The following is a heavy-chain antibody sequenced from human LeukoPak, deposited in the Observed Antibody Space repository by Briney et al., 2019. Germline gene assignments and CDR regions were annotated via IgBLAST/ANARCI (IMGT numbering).Heavy chain of an antibody. D-gene: IGHD4-17*01. J-gene: IGHJ3*02. Sequence: GGTLRLSCAAAGFTFSHYGMSWVRQAPGKGLVWVSRIKSDGSSTSYADSVKGRFTISRDNAKNTLYLQMNSLRAEDTAVYYCANADYGDYVGAFDIWGQGTMVTVSS. CDR3: ANADYGDYVGAFDI. CDR1: GFTFSHYG. V-gene: IGHV3-74*01. CDR2: IKSDGSST.